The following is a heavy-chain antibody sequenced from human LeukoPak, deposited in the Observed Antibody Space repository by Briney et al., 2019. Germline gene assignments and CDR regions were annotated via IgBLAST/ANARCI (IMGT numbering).Heavy chain of an antibody. CDR2: ISYDGSNK. J-gene: IGHJ5*02. D-gene: IGHD3-10*01. CDR3: AKQYGSGSGWFDP. Sequence: PGGSLRLSCAASGFTFSSYDMHWVRQAPGKGLEWVAVISYDGSNKYYADSVKGRFTISRDNSKNTLYLQMNSLRAEDTAVYYCAKQYGSGSGWFDPWGQGTLVTVSS. CDR1: GFTFSSYD. V-gene: IGHV3-33*05.